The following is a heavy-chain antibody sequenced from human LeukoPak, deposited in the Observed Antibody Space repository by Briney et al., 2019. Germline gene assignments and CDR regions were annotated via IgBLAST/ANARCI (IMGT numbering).Heavy chain of an antibody. CDR1: GFSFSSYG. V-gene: IGHV3-23*01. CDR3: ARDNMGFDY. J-gene: IGHJ4*02. CDR2: INTSGGTT. Sequence: GGSLRLSCAASGFSFSSYGISWVRQAPGKGLEWVSTINTSGGTTYYADSVKGRFTISRDNAKNSLYLQMNSLRAEDTAVYYCARDNMGFDYWGQGTLVTVYS. D-gene: IGHD2/OR15-2a*01.